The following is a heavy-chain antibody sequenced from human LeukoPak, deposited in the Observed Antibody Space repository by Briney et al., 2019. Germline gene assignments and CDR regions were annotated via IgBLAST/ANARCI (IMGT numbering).Heavy chain of an antibody. J-gene: IGHJ5*02. CDR3: AKEPYYDSSGHRWFDP. V-gene: IGHV3-30*18. Sequence: PGGSLRLSCAASGFTFSSYGMHWVRQAPGKGLEWVAFISYDGSNKYYGDSVKGRFTISRDNSKNTLYLQMNSLRAEDTAVYYCAKEPYYDSSGHRWFDPWGQGTLVTVSS. CDR1: GFTFSSYG. CDR2: ISYDGSNK. D-gene: IGHD3-22*01.